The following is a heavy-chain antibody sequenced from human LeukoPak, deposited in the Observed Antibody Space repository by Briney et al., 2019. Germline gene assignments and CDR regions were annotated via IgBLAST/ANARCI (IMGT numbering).Heavy chain of an antibody. D-gene: IGHD1-26*01. CDR3: AKDQGSIVGARYYYYMDV. CDR1: GFTFSSYS. CDR2: ISSSSSYI. J-gene: IGHJ6*03. Sequence: GGSLRLSCAASGFTFSSYSMNWVRQAPGKGLEWVSSISSSSSYIYYADSVKGRFTISRDNSKNTLYLQMNSLRAEDTAVYYCAKDQGSIVGARYYYYMDVWGKGTTVTVSS. V-gene: IGHV3-21*04.